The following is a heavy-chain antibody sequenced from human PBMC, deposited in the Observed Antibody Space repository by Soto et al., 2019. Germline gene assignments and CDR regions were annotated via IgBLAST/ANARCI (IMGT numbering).Heavy chain of an antibody. D-gene: IGHD5-18*01. CDR1: GGSISSGDYY. CDR3: ARAYSPQSVIQLWVPGYYYYGMDV. V-gene: IGHV4-30-4*01. Sequence: KFSETLSLTCTVSGGSISSGDYYWSWIRQPPGKGLEWIGYIYYSGSTYYNPSLKSRVTISVDTSKNQFSLKLSSVTAADTAVYYCARAYSPQSVIQLWVPGYYYYGMDVWGQGTTVTVSS. CDR2: IYYSGST. J-gene: IGHJ6*02.